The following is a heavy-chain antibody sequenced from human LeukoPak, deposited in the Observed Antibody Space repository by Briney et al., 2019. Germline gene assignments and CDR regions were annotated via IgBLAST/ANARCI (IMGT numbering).Heavy chain of an antibody. CDR1: GGSFSGYY. J-gene: IGHJ6*02. CDR3: ARGRGYSSGWYVSYYYGMDV. CDR2: INHSGST. V-gene: IGHV4-34*01. D-gene: IGHD6-19*01. Sequence: SETLSLTCAVYGGSFSGYYWSWIRQPPGKGLEWIGEINHSGSTNYNPSLKSRVTISVDTSKNQFSLKLSSVTAADTAVYYRARGRGYSSGWYVSYYYGMDVWGQGTTVTVSS.